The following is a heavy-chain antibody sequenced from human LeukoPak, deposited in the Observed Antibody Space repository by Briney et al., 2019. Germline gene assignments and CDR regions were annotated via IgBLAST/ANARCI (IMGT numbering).Heavy chain of an antibody. CDR2: INSDGSST. CDR1: GFSFSSYW. Sequence: GGSLRLSCAASGFSFSSYWMHWVRQGPGKGLVWVSGINSDGSSTSYADSVKGRFTISRDNAKNTLYLQMNSLRAEDTAVYYCAMIKEGWGQGTLVTVSS. J-gene: IGHJ4*02. CDR3: AMIKEG. D-gene: IGHD3-22*01. V-gene: IGHV3-74*01.